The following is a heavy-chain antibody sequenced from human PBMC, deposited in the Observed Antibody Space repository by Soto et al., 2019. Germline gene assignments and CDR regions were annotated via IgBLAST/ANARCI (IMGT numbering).Heavy chain of an antibody. CDR2: INHDGST. CDR1: GGSISGDH. V-gene: IGHV4-59*08. D-gene: IGHD3-22*01. J-gene: IGHJ4*02. CDR3: ATYISGAGGRGY. Sequence: QVQLQESGPGLVKPSETLSLTCTVSGGSISGDHWSWIRQPPGTGLEWIGYINHDGSTNYSPALRSRVIISVDTSKKQFSLKLTSVTAADTAVYYCATYISGAGGRGYWGQGTLVTVSS.